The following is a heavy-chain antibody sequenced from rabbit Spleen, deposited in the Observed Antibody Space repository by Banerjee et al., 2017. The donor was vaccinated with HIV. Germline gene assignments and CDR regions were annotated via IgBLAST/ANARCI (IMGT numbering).Heavy chain of an antibody. CDR1: GIDFSNYYY. CDR3: ARDTSTSFSTYGMDL. Sequence: QSLEESGGDLVKPGASLTLTCTASGIDFSNYYYMYWVRQAPGKGLEWIACIYAGSSGNTYSAIWAKGRFTISKTSSTTVTLQMTSLTAADTATYFCARDTSTSFSTYGMDLWGQGTLVTVS. CDR2: IYAGSSGNT. J-gene: IGHJ3*01. D-gene: IGHD1-1*01. V-gene: IGHV1S40*01.